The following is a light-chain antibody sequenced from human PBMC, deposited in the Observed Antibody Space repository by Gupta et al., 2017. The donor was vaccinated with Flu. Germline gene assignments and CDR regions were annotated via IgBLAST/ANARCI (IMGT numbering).Light chain of an antibody. CDR2: STN. J-gene: IGLJ3*02. CDR3: VLYMGSGMWV. CDR1: SGSVSTSYY. V-gene: IGLV8-61*01. Sequence: QTVVTQEPSFSVSPGGTVTLTCGLSSGSVSTSYYPSWYQQTPGQAPRTLIYSTNTRSSGVPDRFSGSILGNTAALTITGAQADDESDYYCVLYMGSGMWVFGGGTKLTVL.